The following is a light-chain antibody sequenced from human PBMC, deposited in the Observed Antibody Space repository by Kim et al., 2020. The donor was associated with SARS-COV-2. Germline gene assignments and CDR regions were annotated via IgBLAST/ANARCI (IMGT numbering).Light chain of an antibody. CDR2: QAS. J-gene: IGKJ1*01. CDR1: RSMGTW. V-gene: IGKV1-5*03. CDR3: QQYKSYSAWT. Sequence: SVGDRGPIAGRASRSMGTWLAWYQQKPGKAANLLIYQASSLETGVPSRFSGSGSGTEFTLTISSLQPDDFATYYCQQYKSYSAWTFGQGTKVDIK.